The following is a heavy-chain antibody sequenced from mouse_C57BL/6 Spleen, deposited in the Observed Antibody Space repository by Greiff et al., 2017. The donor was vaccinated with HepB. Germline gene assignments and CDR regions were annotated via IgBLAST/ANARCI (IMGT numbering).Heavy chain of an antibody. CDR1: GFSLSTFGMG. J-gene: IGHJ3*01. CDR3: ARIEGGSSYQPAWFAY. CDR2: IWWDDDK. D-gene: IGHD1-1*01. V-gene: IGHV8-8*01. Sequence: QVTLQVSGPGILQPSQTLSLSCSFSGFSLSTFGMGVGWIRQPSGKGLGWLAHIWWDDDKYYNPALNSRPTISKDTSKNQVFLQIANVDTADTATYYCARIEGGSSYQPAWFAYWGQGTLVTVSA.